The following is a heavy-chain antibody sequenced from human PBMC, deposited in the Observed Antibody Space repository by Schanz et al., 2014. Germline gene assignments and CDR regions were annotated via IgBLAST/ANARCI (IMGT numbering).Heavy chain of an antibody. V-gene: IGHV3-33*01. CDR2: IRYDGRNK. Sequence: QAQLVESGGGVVQPGRSLRLSCVASGFTFISYDIHWVRQAPGKGLEWVAVIRYDGRNKNFVESVKGRFTISRDNSNNTVYLQMNTLRAVDTAVYYCAREDCSATSCYFRYWGQGTLVTVSS. J-gene: IGHJ4*02. CDR3: AREDCSATSCYFRY. D-gene: IGHD2-21*01. CDR1: GFTFISYD.